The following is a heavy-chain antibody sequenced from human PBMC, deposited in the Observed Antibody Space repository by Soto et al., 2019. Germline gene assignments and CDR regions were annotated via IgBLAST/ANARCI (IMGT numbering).Heavy chain of an antibody. J-gene: IGHJ4*02. Sequence: QVQLQESGPGLVKPSETLSLTCTVSGGSISSYYWSWIRQPPGKGLEWLGYIYYSGSTNYNPSLKSRVTLSLDTSKNQFSRKLSSVTAADTAGYYCARSRFEASFDYWGQGTLVTVSS. CDR2: IYYSGST. CDR1: GGSISSYY. V-gene: IGHV4-59*01. D-gene: IGHD3-10*01. CDR3: ARSRFEASFDY.